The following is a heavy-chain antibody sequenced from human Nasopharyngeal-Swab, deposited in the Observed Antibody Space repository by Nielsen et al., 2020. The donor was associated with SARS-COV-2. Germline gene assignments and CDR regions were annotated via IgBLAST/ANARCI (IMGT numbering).Heavy chain of an antibody. Sequence: GGSLRLSCAASGFTFSSYWMHWVRQAPGKGLVWVSRINSDGSSTSYADSVKGRFTISRDNSKNTLYLQMNSLRAEDTAVYYCARAYSPADYGMDVWGQGTTVTVSS. D-gene: IGHD5-12*01. CDR3: ARAYSPADYGMDV. J-gene: IGHJ6*02. CDR1: GFTFSSYW. V-gene: IGHV3-74*01. CDR2: INSDGSST.